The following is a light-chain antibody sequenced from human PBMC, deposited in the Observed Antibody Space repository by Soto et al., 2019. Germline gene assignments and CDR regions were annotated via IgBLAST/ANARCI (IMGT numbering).Light chain of an antibody. CDR2: GNS. CDR3: QSYDYSLSGWV. CDR1: SSNIGARHD. Sequence: QSVPTQPPSVSGAPGQRVTISCTGSSSNIGARHDVHWYQQLPGTAPKLVIYGNSNRPSGVPDRFSGSKSGTSASLAITGLQAEDEADYYCQSYDYSLSGWVFGGGTKLTVL. V-gene: IGLV1-40*01. J-gene: IGLJ2*01.